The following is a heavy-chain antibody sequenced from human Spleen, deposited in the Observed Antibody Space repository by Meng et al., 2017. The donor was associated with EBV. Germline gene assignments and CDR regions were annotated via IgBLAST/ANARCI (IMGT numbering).Heavy chain of an antibody. CDR2: ISATGGTP. V-gene: IGHV3-23*04. D-gene: IGHD3-10*01. CDR3: AKGRGFGSGSSLDY. J-gene: IGHJ4*02. CDR1: GFTFSTFA. Sequence: VQLVESGGGLVKPGGSLRLSCATSGFTFSTFALTWVRQAPGKGLEWVSAISATGGTPYYADSVKGRFTISRDNSKNTLYLQMNNLRAEDTAVYYCAKGRGFGSGSSLDYWGQGTLVTVSS.